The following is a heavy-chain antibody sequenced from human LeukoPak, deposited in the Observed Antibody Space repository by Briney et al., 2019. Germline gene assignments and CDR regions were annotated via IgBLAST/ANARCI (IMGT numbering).Heavy chain of an antibody. CDR3: ARGGYYYDSSGPDY. Sequence: GGSLRLSCAASGFTFSSYSMNWVRQAPGKGLEWVSSISSSSSYIYYADSVKGRFTISRDNAKNSLYLQMNSLRAEDTAVYYCARGGYYYDSSGPDYGGKGPLVTVSS. CDR1: GFTFSSYS. V-gene: IGHV3-21*01. D-gene: IGHD3-22*01. J-gene: IGHJ4*02. CDR2: ISSSSSYI.